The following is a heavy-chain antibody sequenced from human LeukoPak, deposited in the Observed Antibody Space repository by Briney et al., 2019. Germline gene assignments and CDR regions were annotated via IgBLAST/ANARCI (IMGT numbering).Heavy chain of an antibody. Sequence: QTGGSLILSCAASGFTFSSYGMHWVRQAPGKGLEWVAVIWYDGSNKYYADSVKGRFTISRDNSKNTLYLQMNSLRAEDTAVYYCARARDGYRTDYFDYWGQGTLVTVSS. J-gene: IGHJ4*02. CDR1: GFTFSSYG. CDR3: ARARDGYRTDYFDY. CDR2: IWYDGSNK. V-gene: IGHV3-33*01. D-gene: IGHD5-24*01.